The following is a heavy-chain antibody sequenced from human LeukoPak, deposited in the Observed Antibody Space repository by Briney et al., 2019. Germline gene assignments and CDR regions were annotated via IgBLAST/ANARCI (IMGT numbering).Heavy chain of an antibody. V-gene: IGHV5-51*01. Sequence: GESLKISCKGSGYSFTSYWIGWVRQMPGKGLGWMGIIYPGDSDTRYSPSFQGQVTISADKSISTAYLQWSSLKASDTAMYYCARHYDILTGYFDYWGQGTLVTVSS. CDR3: ARHYDILTGYFDY. CDR1: GYSFTSYW. D-gene: IGHD3-9*01. CDR2: IYPGDSDT. J-gene: IGHJ4*02.